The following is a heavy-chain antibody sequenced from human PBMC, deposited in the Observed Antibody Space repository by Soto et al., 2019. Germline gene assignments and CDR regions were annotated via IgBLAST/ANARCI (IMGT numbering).Heavy chain of an antibody. CDR3: GGAMAAADKWEGRFWFDP. CDR2: INADGGRT. D-gene: IGHD1-26*01. Sequence: VQLVQSGAEVREPGASVMLSCKTSGYAFTMFYMRWVRQAPGQGLEWMGTINADGGRTTYAQTFQGRLTMTSETSTGTIYMELSSQKSDDSSFYFCGGAMAAADKWEGRFWFDPWGQGALVTVSS. J-gene: IGHJ5*02. V-gene: IGHV1-46*01. CDR1: GYAFTMFY.